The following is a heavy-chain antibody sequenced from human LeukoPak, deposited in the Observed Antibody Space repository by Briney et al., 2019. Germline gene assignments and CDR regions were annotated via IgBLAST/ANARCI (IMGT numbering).Heavy chain of an antibody. V-gene: IGHV1-3*01. Sequence: ASVKVSCKASGYTFTSYAMRWVRQAPGQRLEWMGWINAGNGNTKYSQKFQGRVTITRDTSASTAYMELSSLRSEDTAVYYCARDLIEDGMDVWGQGTTVTVSS. CDR1: GYTFTSYA. J-gene: IGHJ6*02. CDR3: ARDLIEDGMDV. D-gene: IGHD2/OR15-2a*01. CDR2: INAGNGNT.